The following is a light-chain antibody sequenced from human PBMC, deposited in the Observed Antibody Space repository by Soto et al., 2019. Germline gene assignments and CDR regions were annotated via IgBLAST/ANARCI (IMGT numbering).Light chain of an antibody. CDR2: GNS. V-gene: IGLV1-40*01. J-gene: IGLJ2*01. Sequence: QSVLTQPPSVSGAPGQRVTISCTGSSSNIGAGYDVHWYQQLPGTAPKLLIYGNSNRPSGVPDRFSGYKSGTSASLAITGLQAEDEADYYCQSSDSSLSGSVFGGGTKVTVL. CDR3: QSSDSSLSGSV. CDR1: SSNIGAGYD.